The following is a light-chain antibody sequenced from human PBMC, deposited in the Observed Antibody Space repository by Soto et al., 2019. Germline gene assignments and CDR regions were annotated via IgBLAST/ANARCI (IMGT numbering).Light chain of an antibody. CDR1: SSNIGTVYD. J-gene: IGLJ1*01. CDR2: DNS. CDR3: QSYDSSLSAYV. Sequence: QSALAQPPSVSGAPGQRVTISCTVSSSNIGTVYDVHWYQQLPGTAPKLLIYDNSHRPSGVPDRFSGSKSGTSASLAITGLQAEDEADYYCQSYDSSLSAYVFGTGTKVTVL. V-gene: IGLV1-40*01.